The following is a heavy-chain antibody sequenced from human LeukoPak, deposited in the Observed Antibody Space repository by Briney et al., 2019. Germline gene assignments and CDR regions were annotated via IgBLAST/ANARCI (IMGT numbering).Heavy chain of an antibody. D-gene: IGHD5-24*01. J-gene: IGHJ4*02. CDR3: ARHDGRGGATMGAFDS. CDR1: GDSMSSSSHH. Sequence: PSETLSLTCAVSGDSMSSSSHHWGWIRQSPGKGLEWIGSIYYGRTTYYNPSLNSRVTISVLTSKNQFSLQLNSVTAADTAVYYCARHDGRGGATMGAFDSWGQGSLVAVSS. V-gene: IGHV4-39*01. CDR2: IYYGRTT.